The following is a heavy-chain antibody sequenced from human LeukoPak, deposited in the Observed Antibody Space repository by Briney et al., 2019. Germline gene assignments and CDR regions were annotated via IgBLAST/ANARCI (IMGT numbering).Heavy chain of an antibody. J-gene: IGHJ6*03. V-gene: IGHV1-2*02. D-gene: IGHD3-3*01. CDR1: GYTFTGYY. CDR2: INPNSGGT. Sequence: GASVKVSCKASGYTFTGYYMHWVRQAPGQGLEWMGWINPNSGGTSYAQKFQGRVTMTGDMSTSTVYMELSSLRSEDTAVYYCARDGVLRFLEWLPTYYYYYMDVWGKGTTVTVSS. CDR3: ARDGVLRFLEWLPTYYYYYMDV.